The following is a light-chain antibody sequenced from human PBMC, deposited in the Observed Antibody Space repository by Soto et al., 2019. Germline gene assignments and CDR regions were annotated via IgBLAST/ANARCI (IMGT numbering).Light chain of an antibody. CDR2: KTS. Sequence: QMTQSSAVLSACERDIVTITLRVSQSISTWVAWYQQKAGKAPKLLIYKTSSLESGVPSRFRGSESGTEFTLTISGLQPEDFASYYCQQYNTYFSLTFGGGTKVDI. CDR1: QSISTW. CDR3: QQYNTYFSLT. V-gene: IGKV1-5*03. J-gene: IGKJ4*01.